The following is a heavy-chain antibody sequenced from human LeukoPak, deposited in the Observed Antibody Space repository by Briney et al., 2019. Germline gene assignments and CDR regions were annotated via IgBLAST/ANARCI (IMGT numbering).Heavy chain of an antibody. Sequence: GGSLRLSCAASEFTFSTYHMHWVRQAPGKGLEWASSLSSSSSSFIYYADSVKGRFTISRDNSKNTLYLEINSLRAEDTAVYYCARRYFDYWGQGTLVTVSS. CDR1: EFTFSTYH. V-gene: IGHV3-21*01. CDR2: LSSSSSSFI. CDR3: ARRYFDY. J-gene: IGHJ4*02.